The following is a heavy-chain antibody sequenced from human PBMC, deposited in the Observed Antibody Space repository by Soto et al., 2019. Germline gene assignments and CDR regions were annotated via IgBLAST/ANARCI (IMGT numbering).Heavy chain of an antibody. CDR1: GGSISSYY. CDR3: HGGSDYDCWSGYSNDYYYYGMDV. J-gene: IGHJ6*02. V-gene: IGHV4-4*07. D-gene: IGHD3-3*01. CDR2: IYTSGST. Sequence: LSLTCTVSGGSISSYYWSWIRQPAGKGLEWIGRIYTSGSTNYNPSLKSRVTMSLDTSKNQFSLKLSSVTAADTAVYYCHGGSDYDCWSGYSNDYYYYGMDVWGQGTTVTVSS.